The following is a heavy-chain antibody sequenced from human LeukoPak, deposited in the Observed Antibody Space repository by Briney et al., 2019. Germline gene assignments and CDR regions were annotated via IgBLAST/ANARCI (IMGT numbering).Heavy chain of an antibody. CDR3: ARDFTDIVVVVAATPGDY. Sequence: GGSLRLSCAASGFTFSSYSMNWVRQAPGKGLEWVSSISSSSSYIYYADSVKGRFTISRDNAKNSLYLQMNSLRAEDTAVYYCARDFTDIVVVVAATPGDYWGQGTLVTVSS. J-gene: IGHJ4*02. CDR1: GFTFSSYS. V-gene: IGHV3-21*01. CDR2: ISSSSSYI. D-gene: IGHD2-15*01.